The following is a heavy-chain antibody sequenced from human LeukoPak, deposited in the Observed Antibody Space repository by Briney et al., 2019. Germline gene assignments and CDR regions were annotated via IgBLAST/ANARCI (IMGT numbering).Heavy chain of an antibody. CDR2: INAGQGNT. CDR1: GYSFTSYA. Sequence: ASVNVSCKTSGYSFTSYAMHWVRQAPGQRLEWMGWINAGQGNTKYSQKFQGRVTITRDTSASTAYMELSSLRSEDTAVYYCATALNPYYYDSSGLGGAFDIWGQGTMVTVSS. CDR3: ATALNPYYYDSSGLGGAFDI. J-gene: IGHJ3*02. V-gene: IGHV1-3*01. D-gene: IGHD3-22*01.